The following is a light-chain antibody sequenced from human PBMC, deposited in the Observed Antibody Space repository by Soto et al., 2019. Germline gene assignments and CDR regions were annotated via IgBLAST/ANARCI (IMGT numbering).Light chain of an antibody. CDR3: CSYAGNRNV. CDR2: EGT. CDR1: NSDVGSYNL. V-gene: IGLV2-23*03. J-gene: IGLJ1*01. Sequence: QSALTQPASVSGSPGQSITISYTGTNSDVGSYNLVSWYQQHPGEAPKLMIYEGTKRPSGISSRFSGSKSGNTASLTISGLQADDEADYYCCSYAGNRNVFGTGTKLTVL.